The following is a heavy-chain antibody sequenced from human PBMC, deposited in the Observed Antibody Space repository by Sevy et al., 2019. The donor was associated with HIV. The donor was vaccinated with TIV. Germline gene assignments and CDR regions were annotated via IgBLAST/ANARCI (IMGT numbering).Heavy chain of an antibody. J-gene: IGHJ6*02. Sequence: GGSLRLSCAASGFTFSNYWMSWVRQAPGKGLEWVANIKRDGSEKYYVASVKGRFTISRDNAKTSLYLQMNSQRAEDTAVYYCARDCSSATCLRGLDVWGQGTTVTVSS. D-gene: IGHD2-2*01. CDR3: ARDCSSATCLRGLDV. V-gene: IGHV3-7*03. CDR1: GFTFSNYW. CDR2: IKRDGSEK.